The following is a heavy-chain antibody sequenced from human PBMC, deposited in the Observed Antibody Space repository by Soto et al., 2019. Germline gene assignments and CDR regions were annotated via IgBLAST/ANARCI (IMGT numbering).Heavy chain of an antibody. J-gene: IGHJ4*02. CDR3: ATVSNFDY. Sequence: ASVKVSCKASGYTFTSYGISWVRQAPGQGLEWMGWISAYNGNTNYAQKLQGRVTMTEDTSTDTAYMELSSLRSEDTAVYYCATVSNFDYWGQGTLVTVSS. CDR2: ISAYNGNT. CDR1: GYTFTSYG. V-gene: IGHV1-18*01.